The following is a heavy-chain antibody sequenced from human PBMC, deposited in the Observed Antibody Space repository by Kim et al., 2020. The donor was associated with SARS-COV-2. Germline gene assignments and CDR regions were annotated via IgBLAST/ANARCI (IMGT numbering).Heavy chain of an antibody. Sequence: GESLKISCKGSGYSFTSYWISWVRQMPGKGLEWMGRIDPSDSYTNYSPSFQGHVTISADKSISTAYLQWSSLKASDTAMYYCARHRELLWFGESTYYFDYWGQGTLVTVSS. J-gene: IGHJ4*02. CDR1: GYSFTSYW. D-gene: IGHD3-10*01. V-gene: IGHV5-10-1*01. CDR3: ARHRELLWFGESTYYFDY. CDR2: IDPSDSYT.